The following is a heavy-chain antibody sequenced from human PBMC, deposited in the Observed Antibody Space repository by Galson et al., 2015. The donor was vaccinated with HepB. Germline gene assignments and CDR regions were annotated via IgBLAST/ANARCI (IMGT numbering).Heavy chain of an antibody. V-gene: IGHV2-70*11. CDR1: GFSPSTSGMC. J-gene: IGHJ6*02. CDR2: IDWDDDK. Sequence: PALVKPTQTLTLTCTFSGFSPSTSGMCVSWIRQPPGKALEWLARIDWDDDKYYSTSLKTRLTISKDTSKNQVVLTMTNMDPVDTATYYCARIQSNPYGMDVWGQGTTVTVSS. CDR3: ARIQSNPYGMDV. D-gene: IGHD4-11*01.